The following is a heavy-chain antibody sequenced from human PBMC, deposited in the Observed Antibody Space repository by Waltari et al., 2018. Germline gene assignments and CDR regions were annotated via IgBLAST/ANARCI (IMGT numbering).Heavy chain of an antibody. V-gene: IGHV1-69*01. CDR2: IIPIFGTA. D-gene: IGHD3-16*02. CDR3: ASGNTLRLGELSLGGMDV. CDR1: GGTFSSYD. J-gene: IGHJ6*02. Sequence: QVQLVQSGAEVKKPGSSVTVSCQASGGTFSSYDISWVRQAPGQGLEWMGGIIPIFGTANYAQKFQGRVTITADESTSTAYMELSSLRSEDTAVYYCASGNTLRLGELSLGGMDVWGQGTTVTVSS.